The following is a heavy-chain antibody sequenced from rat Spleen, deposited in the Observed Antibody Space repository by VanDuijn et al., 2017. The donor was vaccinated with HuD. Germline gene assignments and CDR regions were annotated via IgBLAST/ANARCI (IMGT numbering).Heavy chain of an antibody. V-gene: IGHV5-25*01. CDR3: ATSGSFDY. J-gene: IGHJ2*01. CDR1: GFTFSNYY. CDR2: ISTGGGYT. Sequence: EVQLVESGGGLVQPGRSMKLSCAASGFTFSNYYMAWVRQAPTKGLEWVASISTGGGYTYYRDSVKGRYTISRDNAKSTLYLQMDSLRSEDTATYYCATSGSFDYWGQGVMVTVSS. D-gene: IGHD1-1*01.